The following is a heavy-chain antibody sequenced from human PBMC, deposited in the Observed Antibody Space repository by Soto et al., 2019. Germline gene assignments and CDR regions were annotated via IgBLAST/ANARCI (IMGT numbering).Heavy chain of an antibody. CDR1: NGSISNFY. Sequence: SETLSLTCTVSNGSISNFYWNWIRQSAGKGLEWIGRIHGSGSATYNPSLRSRVTMLVDTSKNQFSLKVNSVTGADTAVYYCARSSHKESWFDPWGQGTLVTVS. D-gene: IGHD6-13*01. CDR3: ARSSHKESWFDP. CDR2: IHGSGSA. V-gene: IGHV4-4*07. J-gene: IGHJ5*02.